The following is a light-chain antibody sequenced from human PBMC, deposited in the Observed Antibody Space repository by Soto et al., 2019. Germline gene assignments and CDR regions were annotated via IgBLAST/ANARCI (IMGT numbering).Light chain of an antibody. Sequence: EVVMTQSPATLSVSPGERATLSCRASQSARSSLGWYQQKPGQPPSLLIYDVSIRATGIPARFNGSGSGTEFTLTISSLESGDSAIYYCQQRSDWPPITFGQGTRLEIK. V-gene: IGKV3-15*01. CDR1: QSARSS. J-gene: IGKJ5*01. CDR3: QQRSDWPPIT. CDR2: DVS.